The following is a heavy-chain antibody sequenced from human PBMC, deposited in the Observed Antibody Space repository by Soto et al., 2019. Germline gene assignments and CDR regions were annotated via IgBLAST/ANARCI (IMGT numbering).Heavy chain of an antibody. J-gene: IGHJ4*02. CDR2: IYPGDSDT. Sequence: GESLKISCKASGYSFTNYWIGWVRQMPGKDLEWMGIIYPGDSDTTYNPSFQGQVTISADKSISTAYLQWSSLKASDTAMYYCARHADFYNSGSHYSPFDYWGRGTLVTVSS. V-gene: IGHV5-51*01. D-gene: IGHD3-10*01. CDR3: ARHADFYNSGSHYSPFDY. CDR1: GYSFTNYW.